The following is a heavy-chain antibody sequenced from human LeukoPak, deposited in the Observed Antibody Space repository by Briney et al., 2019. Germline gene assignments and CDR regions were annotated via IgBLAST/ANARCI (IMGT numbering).Heavy chain of an antibody. Sequence: GAALKISCKAAGCSFTSYWIGWVRHLPGKNLVWMVVIYPGDSDTSYSPSFQGQVTISADKSISTAYLQWSSLKASDTAMYYCERPPFYYYGAGKSDAFDIWGQGTMVTVSS. CDR2: IYPGDSDT. CDR3: ERPPFYYYGAGKSDAFDI. J-gene: IGHJ3*02. CDR1: GCSFTSYW. D-gene: IGHD3-10*01. V-gene: IGHV5-51*01.